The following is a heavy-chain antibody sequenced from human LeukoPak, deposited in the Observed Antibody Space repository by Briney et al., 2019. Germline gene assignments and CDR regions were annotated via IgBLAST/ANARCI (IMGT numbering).Heavy chain of an antibody. D-gene: IGHD3-22*01. J-gene: IGHJ6*02. CDR3: ARGSGDSSGYYLYYYYGMDV. V-gene: IGHV4-34*01. CDR1: GGSFTGYY. CDR2: INHSGST. Sequence: SETLSLTCAVYGGSFTGYYWSWIRQPPGKGLEWIGEINHSGSTNYNPSLKSRVTISVDTSKNQFSLKLSSVTAADTAVYYCARGSGDSSGYYLYYYYGMDVWGQGTTVTVSS.